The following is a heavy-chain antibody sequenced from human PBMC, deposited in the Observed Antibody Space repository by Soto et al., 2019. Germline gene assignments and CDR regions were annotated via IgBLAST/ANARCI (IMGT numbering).Heavy chain of an antibody. CDR3: AKSASIVPRRGTWIDP. CDR2: IHYSGST. J-gene: IGHJ5*02. CDR1: GGSINSYY. D-gene: IGHD2-2*03. V-gene: IGHV4-59*12. Sequence: SETLSLTCTVSGGSINSYYWSWIRQPPGKGLEWIGNIHYSGSTNYNPSLKSRVTMSVDTSKNQFSLKLNSVTAVDTAVYYCAKSASIVPRRGTWIDPRGPGTLVTGS.